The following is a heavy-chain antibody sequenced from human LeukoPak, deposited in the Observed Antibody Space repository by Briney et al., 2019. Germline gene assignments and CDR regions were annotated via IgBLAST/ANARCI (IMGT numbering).Heavy chain of an antibody. CDR1: GFTFSSYG. D-gene: IGHD5-18*01. CDR2: ISYDGSNK. Sequence: GRSLRLSCAASGFTFSSYGMHWVRQAPGKGLEWVAVISYDGSNKYYADSVKGRFTISRDNSKNTLYLQMNSLRAEDTAVYYCAKDRYTETAMGLFDYWGQGTLVTVSS. J-gene: IGHJ4*02. CDR3: AKDRYTETAMGLFDY. V-gene: IGHV3-30*18.